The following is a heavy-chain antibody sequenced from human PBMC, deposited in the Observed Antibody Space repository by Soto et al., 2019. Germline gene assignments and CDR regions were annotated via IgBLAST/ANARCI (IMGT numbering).Heavy chain of an antibody. Sequence: GGSLRLSCAASGFTFSSYAVSWVRQAPGKGLEWVSTISGSGGVTYYADSVKGRFTISRDNSKNTLYLQMYSLRAEDTAVYYCAISHRGYSSSYMDVCYQGTTLTVSS. V-gene: IGHV3-23*01. CDR3: AISHRGYSSSYMDV. CDR1: GFTFSSYA. CDR2: ISGSGGVT. D-gene: IGHD6-13*01. J-gene: IGHJ6*02.